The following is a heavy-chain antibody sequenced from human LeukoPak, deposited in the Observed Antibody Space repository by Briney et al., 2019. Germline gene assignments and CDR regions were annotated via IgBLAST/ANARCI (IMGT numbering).Heavy chain of an antibody. Sequence: GGSLRLSCAASGFTFSSYSMNWVRQAPGKGLEWVSSISSSSSYIYYADSVKGRFTISRDNSKNTLYLQMNSLRAEDTAVYYCANVVSNYMDVWGKGTTVTVSS. CDR3: ANVVSNYMDV. D-gene: IGHD2-2*01. J-gene: IGHJ6*03. CDR2: ISSSSSYI. V-gene: IGHV3-21*04. CDR1: GFTFSSYS.